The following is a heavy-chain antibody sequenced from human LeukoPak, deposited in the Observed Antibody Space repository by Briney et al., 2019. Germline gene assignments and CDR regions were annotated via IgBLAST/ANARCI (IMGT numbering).Heavy chain of an antibody. CDR1: GYTFTGYY. CDR2: INPNSGGT. CDR3: ARDWGYCSGGSCPNFDY. J-gene: IGHJ4*02. D-gene: IGHD2-15*01. V-gene: IGHV1-2*02. Sequence: ASVKVSCKASGYTFTGYYMHWVRQAPGQGLEWMGWINPNSGGTNYAQKFQGRVTMTRDTSISTAYMELSRLRSDDTAVYYCARDWGYCSGGSCPNFDYWGQGTLVTVSS.